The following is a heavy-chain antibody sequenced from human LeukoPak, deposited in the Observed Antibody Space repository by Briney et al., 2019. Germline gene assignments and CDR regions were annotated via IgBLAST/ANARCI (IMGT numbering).Heavy chain of an antibody. CDR1: GGSISSSSYY. CDR3: ARANYDSSPYYYYDY. D-gene: IGHD3-22*01. Sequence: TSETLSLTCTVSGGSISSSSYYWGWIRQPPGKGLEWIGSIYYSGSTYYNPSLKSRVTISVDTSKNQFSLRLTSVTAADTAVYYCARANYDSSPYYYYDYWGQGTLVTVSS. CDR2: IYYSGST. J-gene: IGHJ4*02. V-gene: IGHV4-39*07.